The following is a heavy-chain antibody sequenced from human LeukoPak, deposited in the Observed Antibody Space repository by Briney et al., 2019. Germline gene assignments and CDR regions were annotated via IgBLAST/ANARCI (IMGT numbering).Heavy chain of an antibody. CDR3: ARDYDILTGPNYGMDV. Sequence: ASVKVSCKASGYTFTSYGISWVRQAPGQGLEWMGWISAYNGNTNYAQKLQGRVTMTTGTSTSTAYMELRSLRSDDTAVYYCARDYDILTGPNYGMDVWGQGTTVTVSS. J-gene: IGHJ6*02. V-gene: IGHV1-18*01. CDR1: GYTFTSYG. D-gene: IGHD3-9*01. CDR2: ISAYNGNT.